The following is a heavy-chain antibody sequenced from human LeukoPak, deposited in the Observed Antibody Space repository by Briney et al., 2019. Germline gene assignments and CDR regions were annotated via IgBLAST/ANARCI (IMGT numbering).Heavy chain of an antibody. J-gene: IGHJ4*02. D-gene: IGHD2-15*01. CDR1: GFTFSSYG. CDR2: IRTDGSNK. Sequence: GESLRLSCAASGFTFSSYGMHWVRQAPGKGLDWVTFIRTDGSNKYYADSVKGRFTISRDNSKNTLYLQMNSLRAEDTAVYYCAKDQYCSGGSCYSLDYWGQGTLVTVSS. V-gene: IGHV3-30*02. CDR3: AKDQYCSGGSCYSLDY.